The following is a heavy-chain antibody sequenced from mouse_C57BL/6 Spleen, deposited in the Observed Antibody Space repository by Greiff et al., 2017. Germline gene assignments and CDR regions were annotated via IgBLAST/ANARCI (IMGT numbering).Heavy chain of an antibody. CDR3: ARQGYYGSSGFAY. CDR2: ISSGSSTL. V-gene: IGHV5-17*01. J-gene: IGHJ3*01. Sequence: EVKLVESGGGLVKPGGSLKLSCAASGFTFSDYGMHWVRQAPEKGLEWVAYISSGSSTLYYADTVKGRFTISRDNAKNTLFLQMTSLRSEDTAMYYCARQGYYGSSGFAYWGQGTLVTVSA. D-gene: IGHD1-1*01. CDR1: GFTFSDYG.